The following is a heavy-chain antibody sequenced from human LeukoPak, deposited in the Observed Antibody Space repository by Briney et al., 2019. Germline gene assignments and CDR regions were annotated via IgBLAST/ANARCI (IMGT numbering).Heavy chain of an antibody. CDR3: ARDLGYYRADY. CDR1: GFTFSSDN. J-gene: IGHJ4*02. Sequence: GGSLRLSCAASGFTFSSDNMNWVRQAPGKGLEWVSSISSSSDYIYYADSVKGRFTISRDNAKNSLYLQLNSLRTEDAAVYYCARDLGYYRADYWGQGTLVTVSS. V-gene: IGHV3-21*01. D-gene: IGHD1-26*01. CDR2: ISSSSDYI.